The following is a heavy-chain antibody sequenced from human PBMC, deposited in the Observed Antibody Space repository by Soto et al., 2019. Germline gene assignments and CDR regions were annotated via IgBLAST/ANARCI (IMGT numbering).Heavy chain of an antibody. CDR1: GFTFSSHA. CDR2: ISNTGGST. J-gene: IGHJ4*02. D-gene: IGHD6-19*01. Sequence: PGGSLRLSCAASGFTFSSHAMSWVRQAPGKGLEWVSAISNTGGSTYYADSVKGRFTISRDISKNTLYLHMNSLRAEDTAVYYCAKDKDPGIAVANYFDYWGQGTLVTVSS. V-gene: IGHV3-23*01. CDR3: AKDKDPGIAVANYFDY.